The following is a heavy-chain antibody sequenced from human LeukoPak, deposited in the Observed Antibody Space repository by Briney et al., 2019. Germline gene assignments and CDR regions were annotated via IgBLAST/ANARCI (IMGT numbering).Heavy chain of an antibody. D-gene: IGHD3-22*01. Sequence: PSQTLSLTCSVSGGSISSGDYYWSWIRQPPGKGLEWIGYIYYSGSAYYNPSLKSRVTISIDTSKNQFSLKLSSVTAADTAVYYCARHPGEDNSSGFDYWGQGTLVTVSS. CDR2: IYYSGSA. CDR1: GGSISSGDYY. J-gene: IGHJ4*02. CDR3: ARHPGEDNSSGFDY. V-gene: IGHV4-30-4*01.